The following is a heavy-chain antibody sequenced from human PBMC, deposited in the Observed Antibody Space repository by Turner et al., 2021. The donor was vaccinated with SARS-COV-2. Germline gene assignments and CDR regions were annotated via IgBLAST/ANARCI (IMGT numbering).Heavy chain of an antibody. CDR1: GFTVSSNY. CDR3: ARDLSDYWYFDL. V-gene: IGHV3-66*01. J-gene: IGHJ2*01. Sequence: EVQLVESGVGLVRPGGSLRLSCAASGFTVSSNYMSWVRQAPGKGLEWVSVIYSGGSTYYADSVKGRFTISRDNSKNTLYLQMNGLRAEDTAMFYCARDLSDYWYFDLWGRGTLVTVSS. CDR2: IYSGGST.